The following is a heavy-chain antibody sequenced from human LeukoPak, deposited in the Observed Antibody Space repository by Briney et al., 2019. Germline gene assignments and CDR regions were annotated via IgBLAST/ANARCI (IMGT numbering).Heavy chain of an antibody. J-gene: IGHJ4*02. CDR3: ATVQPAAAHFQY. D-gene: IGHD2-2*01. V-gene: IGHV1-18*01. CDR1: GHTLSSYG. CDR2: ISAFNGNT. Sequence: ASVKVSCKASGHTLSSYGFTWVRQAPGQGLEWLGWISAFNGNTNIAQRVQGRVTLTRGTSTSIAHMELRRLTSDDTAVYYCATVQPAAAHFQYWGPGTLVSVST.